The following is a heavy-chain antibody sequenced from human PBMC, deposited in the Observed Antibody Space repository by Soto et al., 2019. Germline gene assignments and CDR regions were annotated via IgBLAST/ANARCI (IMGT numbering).Heavy chain of an antibody. J-gene: IGHJ4*02. D-gene: IGHD4-17*01. CDR1: GGSISSGGYY. Sequence: SETPSLTCTVSGGSISSGGYYWSWIRQHPGKGLEWIGYIYYSGSTYYNPSLKSRVTISVDTSKNQFSLKLSSVTAADTAVYYCASTAPDYGDYGATTIDYWGQGTLVTVSS. V-gene: IGHV4-31*03. CDR3: ASTAPDYGDYGATTIDY. CDR2: IYYSGST.